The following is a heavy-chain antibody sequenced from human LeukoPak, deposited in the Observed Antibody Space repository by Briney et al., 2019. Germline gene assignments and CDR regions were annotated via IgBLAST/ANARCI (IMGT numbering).Heavy chain of an antibody. V-gene: IGHV1-2*02. Sequence: GASVKVSCKASGYTFTGYYMHWVRQAPGQGLEWMGWINPNSGGTNYAQRFQGRVTMTRDTSISTAYMELSRLRSDDTAVYYCARGGIAARRWNWFDPWGQGTLVTVSS. CDR3: ARGGIAARRWNWFDP. J-gene: IGHJ5*02. D-gene: IGHD6-6*01. CDR1: GYTFTGYY. CDR2: INPNSGGT.